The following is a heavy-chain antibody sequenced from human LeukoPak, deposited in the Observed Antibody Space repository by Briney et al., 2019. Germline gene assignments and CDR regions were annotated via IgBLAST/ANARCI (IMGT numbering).Heavy chain of an antibody. CDR2: INPSVGST. Sequence: ASVKVSCKASGCTFTSYYMHWVRQAPGQGLEWMGIINPSVGSTSYAQKFQGRVTMTRDTSTRTVYMELSSMRSEDTAVYYCARDYYDSSGYSRAPDYYYYYMDVWGKGTTVTISS. J-gene: IGHJ6*03. CDR3: ARDYYDSSGYSRAPDYYYYYMDV. CDR1: GCTFTSYY. V-gene: IGHV1-46*01. D-gene: IGHD3-22*01.